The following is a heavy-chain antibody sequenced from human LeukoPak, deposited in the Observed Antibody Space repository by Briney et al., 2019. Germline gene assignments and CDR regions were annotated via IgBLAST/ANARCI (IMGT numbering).Heavy chain of an antibody. CDR2: IKQDGGET. J-gene: IGHJ4*02. V-gene: IGHV3-7*01. CDR3: AGGVWPRSNY. D-gene: IGHD6-13*01. CDR1: EFIFSSYW. Sequence: GGSLRLSCVASEFIFSSYWMTWVRQAPGKGLEWVANIKQDGGETYHVGSVKGRFTISRDNAQNSLYLQMNSLRAEDTAIYYCAGGVWPRSNYWGQGTLVTVSS.